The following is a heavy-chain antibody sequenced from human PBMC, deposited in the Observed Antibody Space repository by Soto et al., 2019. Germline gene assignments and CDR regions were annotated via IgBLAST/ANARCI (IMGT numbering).Heavy chain of an antibody. D-gene: IGHD3-3*01. CDR1: GYPVTAYY. CDR3: ARGGGVGVAGSAAFDM. Sequence: QLHLVQSGAVVKKPGASVTVSYSASGYPVTAYYMHWVRQAPGRGLEWMGGINPATGAAKYTQTFQGRDPMTRDTSTSTVFMELSGLTSEDTAVFYWARGGGVGVAGSAAFDMWGQGTLVTVSS. V-gene: IGHV1-2*02. J-gene: IGHJ3*02. CDR2: INPATGAA.